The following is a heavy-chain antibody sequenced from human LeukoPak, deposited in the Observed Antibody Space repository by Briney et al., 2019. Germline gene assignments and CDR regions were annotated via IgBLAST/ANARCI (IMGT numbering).Heavy chain of an antibody. CDR2: IKQDGSEK. CDR1: GFTFSSYW. Sequence: GGSLRLSCAASGFTFSSYWMSWVRQAPGKGLEWVANIKQDGSEKYYVDSVKGRFTISRDNAKNSLYLQMNSLRAEDTAVYCCARDGDSSGWYKYFDYWGQGTLVTVSS. CDR3: ARDGDSSGWYKYFDY. J-gene: IGHJ4*02. D-gene: IGHD6-19*01. V-gene: IGHV3-7*01.